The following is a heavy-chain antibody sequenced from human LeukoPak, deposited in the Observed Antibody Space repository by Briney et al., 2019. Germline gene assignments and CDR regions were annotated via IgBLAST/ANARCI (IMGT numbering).Heavy chain of an antibody. V-gene: IGHV3-74*01. Sequence: RGSLRLSCAASGFTFSDYYMSWIRQAPGKGLVWVSRINSDGSSTSYADSVKGRFTISRDNAKNTLYLQMNSLRAEDTAVYYCARESGDYYYYYMDVWGKGTTVTVPS. D-gene: IGHD3-3*01. CDR3: ARESGDYYYYYMDV. CDR2: INSDGSST. CDR1: GFTFSDYY. J-gene: IGHJ6*03.